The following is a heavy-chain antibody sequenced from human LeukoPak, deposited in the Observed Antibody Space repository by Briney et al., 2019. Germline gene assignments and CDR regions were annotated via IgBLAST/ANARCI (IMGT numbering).Heavy chain of an antibody. D-gene: IGHD5-12*01. Sequence: SETLSLTCAVYGGSFSGYYWSWIRQPPGKGLEWIGEINHSGSTNYNPSLKSRVTISVDTSKNQFSLKLSSVTAADTAMYYCARGGKWLRFPSGYWGQGTLVTVSS. CDR1: GGSFSGYY. V-gene: IGHV4-34*01. CDR2: INHSGST. J-gene: IGHJ4*02. CDR3: ARGGKWLRFPSGY.